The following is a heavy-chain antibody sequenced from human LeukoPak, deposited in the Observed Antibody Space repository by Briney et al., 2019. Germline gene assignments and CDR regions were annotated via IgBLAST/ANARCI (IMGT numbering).Heavy chain of an antibody. V-gene: IGHV1-2*02. CDR2: INPNSGGT. D-gene: IGHD6-19*01. J-gene: IGHJ4*02. CDR3: ARAVAVAGIRPGGY. CDR1: GYTFTGCY. Sequence: ASVKVSCKASGYTFTGCYMHWVRQAPGQGLEWMGWINPNSGGTNYAQKFQGRVTMTRDTSISTAYMELSRLRSDDTAVYYCARAVAVAGIRPGGYWGQGTLVTVSS.